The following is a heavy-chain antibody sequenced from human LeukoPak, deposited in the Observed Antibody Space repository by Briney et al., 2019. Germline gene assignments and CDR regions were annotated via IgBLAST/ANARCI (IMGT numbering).Heavy chain of an antibody. D-gene: IGHD3-10*01. V-gene: IGHV1-18*04. CDR2: ISAYNGNT. CDR1: GYTFTSYG. CDR3: ARALLWFGEYYFDY. J-gene: IGHJ4*02. Sequence: ASVKVSCKASGYTFTSYGISWVRQAPGQGLEWRGWISAYNGNTNYAQKLQVRVTMTPATSTSTAYMELRSLRSDDTAVYYCARALLWFGEYYFDYWGQGTLVTVSS.